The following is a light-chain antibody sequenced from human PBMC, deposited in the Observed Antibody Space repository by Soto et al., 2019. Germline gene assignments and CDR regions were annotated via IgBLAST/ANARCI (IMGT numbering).Light chain of an antibody. J-gene: IGKJ1*01. CDR3: LQDYNFPWT. CDR1: PSVSGSN. CDR2: GAS. V-gene: IGKV3-20*01. Sequence: ENVFAQSPGTPSLSPGERGTLSCGASPSVSGSNLAWYQQKPGQAPRLVIYGASSRATGIPDRFSGSGSGTDFTLTISSLQPEDFATYYCLQDYNFPWTFGQGTKVDI.